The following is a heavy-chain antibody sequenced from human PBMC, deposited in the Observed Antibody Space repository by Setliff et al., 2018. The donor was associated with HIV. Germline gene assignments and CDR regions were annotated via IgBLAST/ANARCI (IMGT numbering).Heavy chain of an antibody. CDR1: GYTFTSYG. J-gene: IGHJ4*02. V-gene: IGHV1-18*01. Sequence: ASVKVSCKASGYTFTSYGITWVRQAPGQGLEWMGWISAYNGNTNYAQKFQGWITMTRDTSISTAYMELSRLRSDDTAVYYCARGMDYYDTSGYYQYYFDYWGQGTLVTVSS. D-gene: IGHD3-22*01. CDR3: ARGMDYYDTSGYYQYYFDY. CDR2: ISAYNGNT.